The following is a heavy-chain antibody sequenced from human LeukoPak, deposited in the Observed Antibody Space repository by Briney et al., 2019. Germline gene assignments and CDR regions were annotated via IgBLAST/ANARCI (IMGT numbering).Heavy chain of an antibody. V-gene: IGHV3-30*18. D-gene: IGHD4-17*01. Sequence: GGSLRLSCAASGFTFSSYGMHWVRQAPGKGLEWVAVISYDGSNKYYADSVKGRFTISRDNSKNTLYLQMKSLRAEDTAVYYCAKDNGDYEGTAFDIWGQGTMVTVSS. CDR2: ISYDGSNK. CDR3: AKDNGDYEGTAFDI. CDR1: GFTFSSYG. J-gene: IGHJ3*02.